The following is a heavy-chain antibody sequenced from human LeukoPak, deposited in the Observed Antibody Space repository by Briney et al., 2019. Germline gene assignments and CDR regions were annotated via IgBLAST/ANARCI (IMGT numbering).Heavy chain of an antibody. D-gene: IGHD6-6*01. V-gene: IGHV3-21*01. CDR2: ISSSSYI. Sequence: GGSLRLSCAASGFTFSSYSMNWVRQAPGKGLEWVSSISSSSYIYYADSVKGRFTISRDNAKNSLYLQMNSLRAEDTAVYYCARDMGKQLVLGYWGQGTLVTVSS. J-gene: IGHJ4*02. CDR1: GFTFSSYS. CDR3: ARDMGKQLVLGY.